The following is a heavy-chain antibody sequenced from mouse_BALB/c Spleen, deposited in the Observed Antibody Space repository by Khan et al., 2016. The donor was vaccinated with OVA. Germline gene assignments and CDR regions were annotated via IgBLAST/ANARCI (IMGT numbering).Heavy chain of an antibody. CDR2: INPYNGGD. D-gene: IGHD4-1*01. CDR3: ARSNWEAYYFDY. V-gene: IGHV1-18*01. Sequence: EVQLQQSRPELVKPGASMKISCKASGYSFTGYTMNWVKQSHGQNLEWIGLINPYNGGDTYNQKFKGKATLTVDKSSTTAYMELLSLTYEDSAVYYCARSNWEAYYFDYWGQGTTRTVSS. J-gene: IGHJ2*01. CDR1: GYSFTGYT.